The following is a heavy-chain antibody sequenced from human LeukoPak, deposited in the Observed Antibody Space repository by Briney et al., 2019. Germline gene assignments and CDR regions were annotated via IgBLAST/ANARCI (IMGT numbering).Heavy chain of an antibody. CDR1: GYTFTSYD. J-gene: IGHJ4*02. V-gene: IGHV1-8*01. D-gene: IGHD3-3*01. CDR3: ATGDFWSGYSFY. Sequence: AASVKVSCKASGYTFTSYDINWVQQATGQGLEWMGWMNPNSGNTGYAQMFQGRVTMTRNTSINTAYMELSSLRSEDTAVYYCATGDFWSGYSFYWGQGTLVTVSS. CDR2: MNPNSGNT.